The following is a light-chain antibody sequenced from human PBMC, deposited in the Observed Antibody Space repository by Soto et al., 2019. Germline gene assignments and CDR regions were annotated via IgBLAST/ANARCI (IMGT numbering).Light chain of an antibody. V-gene: IGKV1-39*01. CDR2: AAA. Sequence: EIQMSQSPSSLSASVGERLIITCRASQSINIYLNWYQQKPGKAPKLLIYAAASLQSGVPSRFSGSGSGTYFSLTISSLQPEDFATYYCQQSYSTPWTFGQGTKVDIK. CDR1: QSINIY. CDR3: QQSYSTPWT. J-gene: IGKJ1*01.